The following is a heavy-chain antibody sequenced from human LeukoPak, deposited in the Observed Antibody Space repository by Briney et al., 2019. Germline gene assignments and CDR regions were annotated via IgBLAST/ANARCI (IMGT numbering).Heavy chain of an antibody. CDR1: GFTFSSYW. Sequence: PGGSLRLSCAASGFTFSSYWMSWVRQAPGKGLEWVANIKQDGSEKYYVDSVKGRFTISRDNAKNSLYLQMNSLRAEDTAVYYCARDPSNCGGDCFYFDYWGQGTLVTVSS. CDR2: IKQDGSEK. CDR3: ARDPSNCGGDCFYFDY. D-gene: IGHD2-21*02. J-gene: IGHJ4*02. V-gene: IGHV3-7*01.